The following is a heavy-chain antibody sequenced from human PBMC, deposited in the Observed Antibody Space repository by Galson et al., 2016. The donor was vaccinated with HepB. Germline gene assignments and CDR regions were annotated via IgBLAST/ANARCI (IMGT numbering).Heavy chain of an antibody. CDR1: GGSISSSNYF. J-gene: IGHJ6*02. V-gene: IGHV4-39*01. D-gene: IGHD2-2*01. CDR2: FYNSGST. Sequence: EPLSLTCTVSGGSISSSNYFWGWIRQPPGKGLEWIGNFYNSGSTSYNPSLQSRVTISVDTSKNPISLKLSSVTAADTAVYHCARLYCSSTSSCGYCGMDVWSQGTTVTGSS. CDR3: ARLYCSSTSSCGYCGMDV.